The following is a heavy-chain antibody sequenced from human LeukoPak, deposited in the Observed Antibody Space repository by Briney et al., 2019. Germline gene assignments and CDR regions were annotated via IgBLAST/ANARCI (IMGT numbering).Heavy chain of an antibody. CDR3: AKERDLVVADNEL. Sequence: SVKVSCKASGGTFSSYAISWVRQAPGQGLEWMGRIIPIFGTANYAQKFQGRVTVTTDESTSTAYMELSSLRSEDTAVYYCAKERDLVVADNELWGQGTLVTVSS. J-gene: IGHJ4*02. D-gene: IGHD3-22*01. CDR1: GGTFSSYA. V-gene: IGHV1-69*05. CDR2: IIPIFGTA.